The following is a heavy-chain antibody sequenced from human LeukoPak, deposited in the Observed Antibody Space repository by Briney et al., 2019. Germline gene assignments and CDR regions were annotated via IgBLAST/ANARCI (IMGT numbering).Heavy chain of an antibody. CDR2: IDQDGGGK. Sequence: WGSLRLSCAASGFTFSDYWMNWVRQAPGKGLEWVANIDQDGGGKYYLDSVKGRFTISRDNAKSSLYLQIDSLRAEDTAVYYCARGDWAPFDYWGQGSLLTVSS. CDR3: ARGDWAPFDY. D-gene: IGHD2-21*02. CDR1: GFTFSDYW. V-gene: IGHV3-7*01. J-gene: IGHJ4*02.